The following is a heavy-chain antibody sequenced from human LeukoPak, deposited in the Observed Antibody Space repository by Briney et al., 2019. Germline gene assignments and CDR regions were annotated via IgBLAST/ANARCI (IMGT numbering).Heavy chain of an antibody. CDR1: DGSFSGYY. CDR3: ARRQNCSSTSCYPYYFDY. D-gene: IGHD2-2*01. Sequence: SETLSLTCAVYDGSFSGYYWSWIRQPPGKGLEWIGEINHSGSTNYNPSLKSRVTISVDTSKNQFSLNLSSVTAADTAVYYCARRQNCSSTSCYPYYFDYWGQGTLVTVSS. CDR2: INHSGST. V-gene: IGHV4-34*01. J-gene: IGHJ4*02.